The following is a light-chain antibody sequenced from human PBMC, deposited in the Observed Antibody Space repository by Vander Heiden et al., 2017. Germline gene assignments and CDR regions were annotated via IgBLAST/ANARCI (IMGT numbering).Light chain of an antibody. Sequence: DLQMTQSPSSVSASVGERVTNTCLASPCINGWLAWYQQKPGKAPQLLIYSASSLHTGVPSRFRGSGFGTEYTLTISSLQPEDFGTYFCQQSHTFPRTFGGGTRVEIK. J-gene: IGKJ4*02. CDR2: SAS. CDR1: PCINGW. V-gene: IGKV1-12*01. CDR3: QQSHTFPRT.